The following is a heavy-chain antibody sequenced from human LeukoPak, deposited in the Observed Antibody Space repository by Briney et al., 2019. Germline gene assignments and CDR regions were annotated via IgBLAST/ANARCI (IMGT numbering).Heavy chain of an antibody. CDR3: ARLGLEVGGPNWFDP. CDR1: GFTFSSYL. Sequence: GGSLRLSCAASGFTFSSYLMSWVRQAPGKGLEWVANIKQDGSEKYYVDSVKGRFTISRDNVKNSLYLQMNSLRVEDTAVYYCARLGLEVGGPNWFDPWGQGTLVTVSS. J-gene: IGHJ5*02. D-gene: IGHD1-1*01. CDR2: IKQDGSEK. V-gene: IGHV3-7*01.